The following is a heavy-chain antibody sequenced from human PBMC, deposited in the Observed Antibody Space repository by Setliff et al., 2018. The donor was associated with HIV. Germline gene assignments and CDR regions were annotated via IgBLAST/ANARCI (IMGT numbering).Heavy chain of an antibody. CDR1: GGSFSGYY. CDR3: AKDRLQFLEWLSGGGYYYGMDV. Sequence: SETLSLTCAVYGGSFSGYYWAWVRQPPGKGLEWIGSVHKSGNSYYKPSLKSRATISVDTSENHFSLRLSSVTAADTAVYYCAKDRLQFLEWLSGGGYYYGMDVWGQGTTVTVSS. D-gene: IGHD3-3*01. CDR2: VHKSGNS. J-gene: IGHJ6*02. V-gene: IGHV4-34*01.